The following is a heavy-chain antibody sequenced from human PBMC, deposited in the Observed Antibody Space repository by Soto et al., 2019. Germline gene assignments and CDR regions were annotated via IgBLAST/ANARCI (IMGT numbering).Heavy chain of an antibody. Sequence: LVTLSLTCTVAGGSVRSGSYYWSWIRQPPGKGLEWIGYIYYSGSTNYNPSLKSRVTISVDTSKNQFSLKLSSVTAADTAVYYCANYPTTVTSDYWGQGTLVTVSS. V-gene: IGHV4-61*01. J-gene: IGHJ4*02. CDR1: GGSVRSGSYY. CDR3: ANYPTTVTSDY. CDR2: IYYSGST. D-gene: IGHD4-17*01.